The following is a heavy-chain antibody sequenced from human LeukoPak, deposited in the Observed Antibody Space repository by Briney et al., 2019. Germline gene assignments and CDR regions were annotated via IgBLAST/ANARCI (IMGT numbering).Heavy chain of an antibody. CDR3: AKDLGFYDYYDPPSFDY. Sequence: GGSLRLSCAASGFTFSSYGMHWVRQAPGKGLEWVAFIRYDGSNKYYADSVKGRFTISRDNSKNTLYLQMNSLRAEDTAVYYCAKDLGFYDYYDPPSFDYWGQGTLVIVSS. CDR1: GFTFSSYG. CDR2: IRYDGSNK. V-gene: IGHV3-30*02. J-gene: IGHJ4*02. D-gene: IGHD3-22*01.